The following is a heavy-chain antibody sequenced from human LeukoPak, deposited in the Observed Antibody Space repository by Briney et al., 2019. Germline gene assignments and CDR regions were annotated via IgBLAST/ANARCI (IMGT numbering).Heavy chain of an antibody. CDR1: TFTCSSYE. D-gene: IGHD5-12*01. CDR2: ISRSGSTL. J-gene: IGHJ4*02. V-gene: IGHV3-48*03. CDR3: ASGYDLPY. Sequence: PGGSLRLSCAASTFTCSSYEMNWVRQAPGKGLEWISYISRSGSTLYYADSVKGRFTISRDNAKNSLYLQMNSLRAEDTAVYYCASGYDLPYWGQGTLVTVSS.